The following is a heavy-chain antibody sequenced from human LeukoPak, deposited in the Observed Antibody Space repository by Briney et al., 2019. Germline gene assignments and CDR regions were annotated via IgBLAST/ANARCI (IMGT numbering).Heavy chain of an antibody. CDR1: GGSISSSNSY. Sequence: SETLSLTCTVSGGSISSSNSYWGWIRQPPGPGLEWIGTVFYSGSPYYNPSLKSRVTISMDTSKNQFSLNLTSVTAADTAVYYCARGAFDLWGRGTLVTVSS. V-gene: IGHV4-39*07. J-gene: IGHJ2*01. CDR2: VFYSGSP. CDR3: ARGAFDL.